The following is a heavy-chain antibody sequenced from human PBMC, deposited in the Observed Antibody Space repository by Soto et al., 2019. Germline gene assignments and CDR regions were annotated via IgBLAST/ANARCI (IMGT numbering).Heavy chain of an antibody. D-gene: IGHD1-26*01. CDR2: IHPSDSYT. V-gene: IGHV5-10-1*01. CDR1: RYRFTNQC. J-gene: IGHJ6*02. Sequence: PGESLKISCQASRYRFTNQCISWIRKMPGKGLEWMRMIHPSDSYTNDSPSLQGHVTMSVDKFTSSAYLQLSSLQASDTAMYYCARRSGTATTTTMTYATDVWGQGRTVTSP. CDR3: ARRSGTATTTTMTYATDV.